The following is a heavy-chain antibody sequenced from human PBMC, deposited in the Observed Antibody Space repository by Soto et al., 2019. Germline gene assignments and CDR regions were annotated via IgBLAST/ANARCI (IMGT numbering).Heavy chain of an antibody. Sequence: GESLKISCKGSGYSFTSYWIGWVRQMPGKGLEWMGIIYPGDSDTRYSPSFQGQVTISADKSISTAYLQWSSLKASDTAMYYCARQASTILCVVKDYYYYYGMDVGGQGTTAT. CDR3: ARQASTILCVVKDYYYYYGMDV. CDR1: GYSFTSYW. V-gene: IGHV5-51*01. CDR2: IYPGDSDT. D-gene: IGHD3-3*01. J-gene: IGHJ6*02.